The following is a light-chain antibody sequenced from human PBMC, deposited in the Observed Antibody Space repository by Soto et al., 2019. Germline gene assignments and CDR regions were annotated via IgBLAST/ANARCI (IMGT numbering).Light chain of an antibody. Sequence: HSALAQPASVSGPPGHSITISCTGSSSDVGKDNFVSWYQHHPGQAHKLIIYEGTKRPSGVSDRFSASRSGNTASLTISGLQAEDEADYFCYAYGSGHSPYVFGTGTKVTV. J-gene: IGLJ1*01. CDR3: YAYGSGHSPYV. V-gene: IGLV2-23*01. CDR1: SSDVGKDNF. CDR2: EGT.